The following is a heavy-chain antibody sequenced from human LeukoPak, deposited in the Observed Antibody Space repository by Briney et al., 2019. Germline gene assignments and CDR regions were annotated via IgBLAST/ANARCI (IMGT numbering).Heavy chain of an antibody. Sequence: PSETLSLTCTVSGGSISSYYWRWIRQPPGKGLEWIGYIYYSGNTNYNPSLKSRVTISVDTSKNQFSLKLSSVTAADTAVYYCARSGFSYGSFDYWGQGILVTVSS. D-gene: IGHD5-18*01. V-gene: IGHV4-59*01. CDR3: ARSGFSYGSFDY. J-gene: IGHJ4*02. CDR1: GGSISSYY. CDR2: IYYSGNT.